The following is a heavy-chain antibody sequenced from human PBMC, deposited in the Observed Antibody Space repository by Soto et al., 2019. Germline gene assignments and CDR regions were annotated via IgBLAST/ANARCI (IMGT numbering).Heavy chain of an antibody. J-gene: IGHJ4*02. CDR2: ISPDGRTT. D-gene: IGHD3-10*01. CDR3: ADSWLPTSY. Sequence: RLSCAASGFSFSHYWMHWVRQAPGKGLVWVSRISPDGRTTTYADSVKGRFTISSDNAKSTLYLQMNSLTVEDGAVYYCADSWLPTSYWGPGTLVTVSS. CDR1: GFSFSHYW. V-gene: IGHV3-74*01.